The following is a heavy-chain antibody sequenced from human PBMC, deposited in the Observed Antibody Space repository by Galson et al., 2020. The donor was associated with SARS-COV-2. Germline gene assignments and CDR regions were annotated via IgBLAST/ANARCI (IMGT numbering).Heavy chain of an antibody. V-gene: IGHV3-15*05. CDR2: IKNMARGGTT. Sequence: GGSLRLSCRVSGIVFPNAWMSWVRQTPGKRLEWVGRIKNMARGGTTDYAAFVRGRFSITRDDSRDTLYLEMNNVRPEDTGLYFCITDPGDYEDFWGQGTQVTVSS. CDR1: GIVFPNAW. J-gene: IGHJ4*02. D-gene: IGHD4-17*01. CDR3: ITDPGDYEDF.